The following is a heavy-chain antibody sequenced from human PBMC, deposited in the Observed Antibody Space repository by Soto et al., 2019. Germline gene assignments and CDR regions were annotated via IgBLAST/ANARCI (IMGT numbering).Heavy chain of an antibody. CDR1: VFTFSIYA. D-gene: IGHD6-13*01. CDR3: ARDGPIAGLSYYFDY. CDR2: ISYDGSNK. V-gene: IGHV3-30-3*01. Sequence: PRGSLRVSCAASVFTFSIYAMDWVGQAPGKGLEWVAVISYDGSNKYYADSVKGRFTISIDNSKNTLYLQMNSLRAEDTAVYYCARDGPIAGLSYYFDYWGQGTLVTVSS. J-gene: IGHJ4*02.